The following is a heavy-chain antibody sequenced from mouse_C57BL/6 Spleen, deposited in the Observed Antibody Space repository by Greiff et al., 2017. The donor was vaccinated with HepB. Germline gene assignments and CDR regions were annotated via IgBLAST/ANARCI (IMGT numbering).Heavy chain of an antibody. Sequence: EVQLQQSGPGLVKPSQSLSLTCSVTGYSITSGYYWNWIRQVPGNKLEWMGYISYDGSNNYNPSLKNRISITRDTSKNQFFLKLNSVTTEDTATYYCARDDYDGTADYWGQGTTLTVSS. CDR2: ISYDGSN. V-gene: IGHV3-6*01. CDR3: ARDDYDGTADY. CDR1: GYSITSGYY. D-gene: IGHD2-4*01. J-gene: IGHJ2*01.